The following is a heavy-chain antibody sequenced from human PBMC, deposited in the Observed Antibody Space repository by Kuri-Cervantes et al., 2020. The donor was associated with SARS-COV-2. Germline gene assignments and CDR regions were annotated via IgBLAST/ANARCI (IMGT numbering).Heavy chain of an antibody. CDR2: IYTSGST. J-gene: IGHJ4*02. CDR3: ARGGSTRSLDY. V-gene: IGHV4-61*02. Sequence: SETLSLTCTVSGYSISSGYYWGWIRQPAGKGLEWIGRIYTSGSTNYNPSLKSRVTISVDTSKNQFSLKLSSVTAADTAVYYCARGGSTRSLDYWGQGTLVTVSS. D-gene: IGHD2-2*01. CDR1: GYSISSGYY.